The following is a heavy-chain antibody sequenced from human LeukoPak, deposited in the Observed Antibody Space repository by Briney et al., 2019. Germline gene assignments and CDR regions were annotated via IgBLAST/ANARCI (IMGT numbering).Heavy chain of an antibody. J-gene: IGHJ4*02. D-gene: IGHD4-17*01. CDR1: GGSFSDYY. CDR2: INHSGST. Sequence: SETLSLTCAVYGGSFSDYYWSWIRQSPGKGLEWIGEINHSGSTNYNVSLKSRVTISVDTSKNQFSLKLSSVTAADTAVYYCARGRTVWDYWGQGTLVTVSS. CDR3: ARGRTVWDY. V-gene: IGHV4-34*01.